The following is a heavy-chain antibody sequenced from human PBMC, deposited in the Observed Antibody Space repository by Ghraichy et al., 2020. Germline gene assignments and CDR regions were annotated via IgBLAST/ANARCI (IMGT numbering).Heavy chain of an antibody. V-gene: IGHV7-4-1*02. Sequence: ASVKVSCKASGYTFTSYAMNWVRQAPGQGLEWMGWINTNTGNPTYAQGFTGRFVFSLDTSVSTTYLQISSLKAEDTAVYYCARDRDGCGGVCYSVGTYWGQGTRVTVSS. J-gene: IGHJ4*02. CDR2: INTNTGNP. CDR3: ARDRDGCGGVCYSVGTY. CDR1: GYTFTSYA. D-gene: IGHD2-21*01.